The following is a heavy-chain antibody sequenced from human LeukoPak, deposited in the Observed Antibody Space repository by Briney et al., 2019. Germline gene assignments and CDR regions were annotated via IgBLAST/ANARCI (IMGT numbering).Heavy chain of an antibody. J-gene: IGHJ4*02. CDR2: IYSGGST. D-gene: IGHD3-22*01. CDR3: AKKPKIPYYYDSSGYYPFPFDY. CDR1: GFTVSSNY. Sequence: GGSLRLSCAASGFTVSSNYMSWVRQAPGKGLEWVSVIYSGGSTYYADSVKGRFTISRDNSKNTLYLQMNSLRAEDTAVYYCAKKPKIPYYYDSSGYYPFPFDYWGQGTLVTASS. V-gene: IGHV3-66*01.